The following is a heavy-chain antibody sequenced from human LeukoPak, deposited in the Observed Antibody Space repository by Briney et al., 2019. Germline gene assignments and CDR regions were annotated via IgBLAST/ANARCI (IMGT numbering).Heavy chain of an antibody. V-gene: IGHV1-8*01. D-gene: IGHD3-9*01. CDR2: MNPNSGNT. J-gene: IGHJ5*02. CDR3: ARGTHYDILTGYPNNWFDP. Sequence: ASVKVSCKASGYTFTSYDINWVRQATGQGLEWMGWMNPNSGNTGYAQEFQGRVTMTRNTSISTAYMELSSLRSEDTAVYYCARGTHYDILTGYPNNWFDPWGQGTLVAVSS. CDR1: GYTFTSYD.